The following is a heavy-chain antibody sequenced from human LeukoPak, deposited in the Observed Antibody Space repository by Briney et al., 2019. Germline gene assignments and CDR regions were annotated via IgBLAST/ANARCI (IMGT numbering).Heavy chain of an antibody. CDR3: ARFAVHRRLTVAGQFGLDY. Sequence: VASVKVSCKASGFTFTSSAMQWVRQARGQRLEWIGWIVVGSGNTNYAQKFQERVTITRDMSTSTAYMELSSLRSEDTAVYYCARFAVHRRLTVAGQFGLDYWGQGTLVTVSS. D-gene: IGHD6-19*01. J-gene: IGHJ4*02. CDR2: IVVGSGNT. CDR1: GFTFTSSA. V-gene: IGHV1-58*02.